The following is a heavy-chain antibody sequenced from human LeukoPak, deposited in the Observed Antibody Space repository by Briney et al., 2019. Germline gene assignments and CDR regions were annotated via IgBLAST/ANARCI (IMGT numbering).Heavy chain of an antibody. D-gene: IGHD2-15*01. CDR2: ISSSTSTV. CDR1: GFTFSNYS. Sequence: GGSLRLSCAASGFTFSNYSMNWVRQAPGKGLEWLSYISSSTSTVYYADSVKGRLTISRDNAKNSLYLQMNSLRVEDTAVYYCARDPGSYHQAYWGQGTLVTVSS. J-gene: IGHJ4*02. V-gene: IGHV3-48*01. CDR3: ARDPGSYHQAY.